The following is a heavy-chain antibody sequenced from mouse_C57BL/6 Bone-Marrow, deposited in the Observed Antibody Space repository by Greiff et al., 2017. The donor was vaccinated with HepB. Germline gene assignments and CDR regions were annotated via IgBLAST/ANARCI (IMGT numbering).Heavy chain of an antibody. J-gene: IGHJ4*01. Sequence: QVQLQQSGAELARPGASVKLSCKASGYTFTSYGISWVKQRTGQGLEWIGEIYPRSGNTYYNEKFKGKAALTADKSSSTAYMELRSLTSEDSAVYFCARLRGNYERAMDYWGQGTSVTVSS. D-gene: IGHD2-1*01. CDR3: ARLRGNYERAMDY. V-gene: IGHV1-81*01. CDR2: IYPRSGNT. CDR1: GYTFTSYG.